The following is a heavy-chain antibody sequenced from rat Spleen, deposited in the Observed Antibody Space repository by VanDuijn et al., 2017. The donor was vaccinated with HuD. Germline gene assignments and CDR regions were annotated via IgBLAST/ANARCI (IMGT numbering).Heavy chain of an antibody. CDR2: IIYDGSST. D-gene: IGHD1-12*02. V-gene: IGHV5-29*01. CDR1: GFTFSNYG. CDR3: ATDGYYDGTYYAVYVMDA. J-gene: IGHJ4*01. Sequence: EVQLVESDGGLVQPGRSLKLSCAASGFTFSNYGMHWIRQAPTKGLEWVASIIYDGSSTYYRDSVKGRFSISRENAKNTQYLQMDSLRSEDTATYYCATDGYYDGTYYAVYVMDAWGQGASVTVSS.